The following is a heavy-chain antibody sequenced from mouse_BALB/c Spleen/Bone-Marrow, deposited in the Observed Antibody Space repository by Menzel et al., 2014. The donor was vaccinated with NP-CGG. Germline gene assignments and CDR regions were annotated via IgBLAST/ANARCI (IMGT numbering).Heavy chain of an antibody. CDR2: INPSNGRS. Sequence: QVQLKQSGAELVKPGASVKLSCKASGYTFTSHWMHWVKQRPGQGLEWIGEINPSNGRSNYNEKFKSKATLTVDKSSSTAYMQLSSLTSEDSAVYYCARRGNYGAMDYWGQGTSVTVSP. CDR1: GYTFTSHW. CDR3: ARRGNYGAMDY. J-gene: IGHJ4*01. V-gene: IGHV1S81*02. D-gene: IGHD2-1*01.